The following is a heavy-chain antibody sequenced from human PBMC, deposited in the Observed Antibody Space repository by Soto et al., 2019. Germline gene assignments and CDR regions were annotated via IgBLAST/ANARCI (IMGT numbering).Heavy chain of an antibody. CDR2: ISWNSGSI. V-gene: IGHV3-9*01. Sequence: PGGSLRLSCAASGFTFDDYAMHWVRQAPGKGLEWVSGISWNSGSIGYADSVKGRFTISRDNAKNSLYLQMNSLRAEDTALYYCAKEGWDAFDIWGQGTMVTVSS. J-gene: IGHJ3*02. CDR1: GFTFDDYA. CDR3: AKEGWDAFDI.